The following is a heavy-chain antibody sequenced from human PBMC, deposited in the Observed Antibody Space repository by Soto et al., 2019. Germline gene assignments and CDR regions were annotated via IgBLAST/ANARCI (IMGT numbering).Heavy chain of an antibody. CDR3: TTRGYCTNGVCSPGY. CDR1: GFTFSNAW. CDR2: IKSKTDGGTT. D-gene: IGHD2-8*01. J-gene: IGHJ4*02. Sequence: EVQLVESGGGLVKPGGSLRLSCAASGFTFSNAWMSWVRQAPGKGLEWVGRIKSKTDGGTTDYAAPVKGRFTISRDDSKNTLYLQMNSLKTEHTAVYYCTTRGYCTNGVCSPGYWGQGTLVTVSS. V-gene: IGHV3-15*01.